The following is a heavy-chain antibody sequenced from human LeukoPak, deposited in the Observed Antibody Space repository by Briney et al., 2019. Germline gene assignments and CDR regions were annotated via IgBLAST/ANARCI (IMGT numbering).Heavy chain of an antibody. D-gene: IGHD2/OR15-2a*01. CDR2: VTSNEYNT. Sequence: GGPLRLSCSASGFTFSHHNMHWVRQAPGKGLEYVSTVTSNEYNTYYADSVKARFTISRDNSKNTLYLQMSSLRAEDTAVYYCAKDLGGYYAFDYWGQGTLVTVSS. J-gene: IGHJ4*02. CDR1: GFTFSHHN. V-gene: IGHV3-64D*06. CDR3: AKDLGGYYAFDY.